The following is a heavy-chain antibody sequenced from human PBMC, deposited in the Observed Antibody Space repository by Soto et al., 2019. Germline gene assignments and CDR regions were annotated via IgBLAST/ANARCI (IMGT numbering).Heavy chain of an antibody. Sequence: QVQLQQWGAGLLKPSETLSLTCVVYGGSFSGYYWSWIRQSPGKGLEWIGGINHRGSTNYNPSLESRGTISVDTSKNQFSLKLPSVTAADTAMYYCARDGFCTSTTCRVGNWFDPWGQGTLVTVSS. CDR1: GGSFSGYY. CDR3: ARDGFCTSTTCRVGNWFDP. CDR2: INHRGST. J-gene: IGHJ5*02. D-gene: IGHD2-2*01. V-gene: IGHV4-34*01.